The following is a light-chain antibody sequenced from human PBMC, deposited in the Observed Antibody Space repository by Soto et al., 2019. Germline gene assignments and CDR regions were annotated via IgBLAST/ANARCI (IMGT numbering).Light chain of an antibody. J-gene: IGKJ2*01. CDR1: ESVSTN. Sequence: EIEMTQSPATLSLAPGERVTLSCRASESVSTNLAWYQQKAGQAPRLLIYGASTRATGIPARFSGSGSGTEFTLTISGLQSDDCATYYCHTYNSYSLHTFGQGTKLEIK. V-gene: IGKV3-15*01. CDR2: GAS. CDR3: HTYNSYSLHT.